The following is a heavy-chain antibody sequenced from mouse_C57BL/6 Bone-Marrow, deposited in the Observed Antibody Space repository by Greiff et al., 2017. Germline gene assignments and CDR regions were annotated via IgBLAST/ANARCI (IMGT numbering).Heavy chain of an antibody. J-gene: IGHJ2*01. V-gene: IGHV1-81*01. CDR1: GYTFTSYG. D-gene: IGHD2-5*01. CDR2: IYPRSGNT. CDR3: AREGAYSNYYFDY. Sequence: QVQLQPSGAELARPGASVKLSCKASGYTFTSYGISWVKQRTGQGLEWIGEIYPRSGNTYYNEKFKGKATLTADKSSSTAYMELRSLTSEDSAVYFCAREGAYSNYYFDYWGQGTTLTVSS.